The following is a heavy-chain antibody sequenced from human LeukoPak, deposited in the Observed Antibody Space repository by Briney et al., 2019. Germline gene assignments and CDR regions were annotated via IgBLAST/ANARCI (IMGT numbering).Heavy chain of an antibody. D-gene: IGHD3-3*01. J-gene: IGHJ5*02. CDR3: ATVPPLKLGEWLLS. CDR2: FDPEDGET. CDR1: GYTLTELS. Sequence: GASVKVSCKVSGYTLTELSMHWVRQAPGKGLEWMGGFDPEDGETIYAQKFQGRVTMTEDTSTDTAYMELSSLRSEDAAVYYCATVPPLKLGEWLLSWGQGTLVTVSS. V-gene: IGHV1-24*01.